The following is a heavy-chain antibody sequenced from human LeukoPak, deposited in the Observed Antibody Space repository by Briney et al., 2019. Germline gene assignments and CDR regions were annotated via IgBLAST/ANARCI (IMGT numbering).Heavy chain of an antibody. J-gene: IGHJ6*03. CDR1: GGSISTYY. V-gene: IGHV4-59*01. CDR3: ARVGSFCMDV. Sequence: SETLSLTCTVSGGSISTYYWSWIRQPPGKGLEWIGYVSNSGTTNCNPSLKSRVTISVDTSKNQFSLKLSSVTAADTAVYYCARVGSFCMDVWGKGTTVTASS. CDR2: VSNSGTT.